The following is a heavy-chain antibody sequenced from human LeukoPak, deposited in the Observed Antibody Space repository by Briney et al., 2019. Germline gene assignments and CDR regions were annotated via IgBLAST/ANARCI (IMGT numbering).Heavy chain of an antibody. Sequence: SETLSLTCTVSGGSISSHYWSWIRQPPGKGLEWIGYIYTSGSTNYNPSLKSRVTISVDTSKNQFSLKLSSVTAADTAVYYCARGGYCSSTSCYSWFDPWGQGTLVTVSS. CDR1: GGSISSHY. D-gene: IGHD2-2*01. J-gene: IGHJ5*02. CDR3: ARGGYCSSTSCYSWFDP. V-gene: IGHV4-4*09. CDR2: IYTSGST.